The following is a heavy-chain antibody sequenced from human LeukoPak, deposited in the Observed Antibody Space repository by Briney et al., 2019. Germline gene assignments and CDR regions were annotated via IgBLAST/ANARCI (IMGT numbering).Heavy chain of an antibody. CDR2: ISAYNGNT. V-gene: IGHV1-18*01. CDR1: GGTFSSYA. D-gene: IGHD3-10*01. CDR3: ARDITQTMVRGVITMYYFDY. J-gene: IGHJ4*02. Sequence: ASVKVSCKASGGTFSSYAISWVRQAPGQGLEWMGWISAYNGNTNYAQKLQGRVTMTTDTSTSTAYMELRSLRSDDTAVYYCARDITQTMVRGVITMYYFDYWGQGTLVTVSS.